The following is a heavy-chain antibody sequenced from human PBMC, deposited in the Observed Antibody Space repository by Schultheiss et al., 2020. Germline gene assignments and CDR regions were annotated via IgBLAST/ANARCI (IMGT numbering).Heavy chain of an antibody. CDR2: ISWNRGSI. D-gene: IGHD3-10*01. Sequence: GGSLRLSCAASGFTFDQYAMHWVRQAPGKGLEWVSGISWNRGSIRYADSVKGRFIISRDNAKNSLYLQMNSLKPEDTALYYCAKDGGSGSIYTLGFESWGQGILVTVS. V-gene: IGHV3-9*01. CDR3: AKDGGSGSIYTLGFES. CDR1: GFTFDQYA. J-gene: IGHJ4*02.